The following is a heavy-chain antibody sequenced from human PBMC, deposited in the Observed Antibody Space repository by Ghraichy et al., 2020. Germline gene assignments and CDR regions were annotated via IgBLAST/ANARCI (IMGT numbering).Heavy chain of an antibody. CDR1: GYTFTSYA. CDR2: ISAYNGNT. Sequence: ASVKVSCKASGYTFTSYAISWVRQAPGQGLEWMGWISAYNGNTNYAQKLQGRVTMTTDTSTSTAYMELRSLRSDDTAVYYCARAYCSSTSCSLYIGNWFDPWGQGTLVTVSS. CDR3: ARAYCSSTSCSLYIGNWFDP. V-gene: IGHV1-18*01. D-gene: IGHD2-2*01. J-gene: IGHJ5*02.